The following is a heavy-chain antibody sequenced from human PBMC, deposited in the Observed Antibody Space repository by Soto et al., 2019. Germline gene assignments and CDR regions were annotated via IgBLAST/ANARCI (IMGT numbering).Heavy chain of an antibody. J-gene: IGHJ4*02. CDR1: GFTFSSYG. D-gene: IGHD6-13*01. V-gene: IGHV3-33*01. CDR2: IWYDGSNK. CDR3: ARDFGDSGIAAADY. Sequence: QVQLVESGGGVVQPGRSLRLSCAASGFTFSSYGMHWVRQAPGKGLEWVAVIWYDGSNKYYADSVKGRFTISRDNSKNTLYLQMNSLRAEDTAVYYCARDFGDSGIAAADYWGQGTLVTVSS.